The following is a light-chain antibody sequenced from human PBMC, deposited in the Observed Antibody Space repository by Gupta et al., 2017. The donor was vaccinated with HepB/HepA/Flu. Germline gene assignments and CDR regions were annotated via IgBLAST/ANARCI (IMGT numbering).Light chain of an antibody. CDR2: GAS. CDR1: QSVSSSY. Sequence: EIVLTQSPGTLSLSPGERATLSCRASQSVSSSYLAWYQQKPGQAPRLLIYGASSRATGIPDRFSGSGSGTEFTLTISRREPEDFAVYYCQQEGSSPHTFGQGTKVEIK. CDR3: QQEGSSPHT. V-gene: IGKV3-20*01. J-gene: IGKJ1*01.